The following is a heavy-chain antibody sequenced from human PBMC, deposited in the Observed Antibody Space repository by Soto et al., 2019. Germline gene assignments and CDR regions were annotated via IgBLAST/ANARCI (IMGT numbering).Heavy chain of an antibody. CDR3: AKGEGPQAVAGSIYYYGMDV. Sequence: QVQLLQSGAEVKKPGSSVRVSCKASGNTSSSYTISWVRQAPRQGLEWMGGVIPVIGSVTYAQKFQGRVTITVDKSTSTAYMELSSLRSEDTAVYYCAKGEGPQAVAGSIYYYGMDVWGQGTTVTVSS. V-gene: IGHV1-69*06. CDR2: VIPVIGSV. J-gene: IGHJ6*02. D-gene: IGHD6-19*01. CDR1: GNTSSSYT.